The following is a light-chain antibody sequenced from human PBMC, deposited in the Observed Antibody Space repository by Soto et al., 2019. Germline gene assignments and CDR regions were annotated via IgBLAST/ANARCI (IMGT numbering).Light chain of an antibody. CDR3: SSHTSGSTRV. J-gene: IGLJ1*01. CDR2: EVT. Sequence: QSALTQPASVSGSPGQSIAISCTGTSGDVGGYDYVSWYQQHPDKTPKLMIYEVTKRPSWVSNRFSGSKSGNTASLTISGRKPEDEADYYCSSHTSGSTRVFGSGTKLTVL. CDR1: SGDVGGYDY. V-gene: IGLV2-14*01.